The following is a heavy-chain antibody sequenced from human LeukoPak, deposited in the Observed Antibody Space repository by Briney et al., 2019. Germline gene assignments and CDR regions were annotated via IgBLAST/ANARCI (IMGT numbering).Heavy chain of an antibody. CDR1: GYTFTGYY. D-gene: IGHD1-26*01. CDR3: ASWDAPGFDY. V-gene: IGHV1-2*02. J-gene: IGHJ4*02. CDR2: INPKNGGR. Sequence: ASVKVSCKASGYTFTGYYMHWVRQAPGQGLEWMGWINPKNGGRSYAQKFQARVIMTTDTSTNTAYMELSSLRFDDTAVYYCASWDAPGFDYWGQGTLVTVSS.